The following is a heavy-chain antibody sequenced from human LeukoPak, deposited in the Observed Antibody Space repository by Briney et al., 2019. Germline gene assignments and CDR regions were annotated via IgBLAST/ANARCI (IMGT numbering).Heavy chain of an antibody. D-gene: IGHD3-10*01. J-gene: IGHJ5*02. V-gene: IGHV4-59*01. Sequence: TSETLSLTCTVSGGSITSYYWIWIRQPPGKGLEWIGYIYYSGSTNYNPSLKSRVTISVDTSKNQFSLKLSSVTAADTAVYYCARGGVNYKIAGPWGQGALVTVSS. CDR1: GGSITSYY. CDR2: IYYSGST. CDR3: ARGGVNYKIAGP.